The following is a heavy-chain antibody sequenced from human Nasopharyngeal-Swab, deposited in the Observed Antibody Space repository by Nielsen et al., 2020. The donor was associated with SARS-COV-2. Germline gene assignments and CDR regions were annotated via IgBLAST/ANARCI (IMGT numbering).Heavy chain of an antibody. D-gene: IGHD6-13*01. CDR3: ARGLYSSSWYCYFDY. J-gene: IGHJ4*02. CDR2: ISSSSSYI. Sequence: WIRQPPGKGLEWVSSISSSSSYIYYADSVKGRFTISRDNAKNSLYLQMNSLRAEDTAVYYCARGLYSSSWYCYFDYWGQGTLVTVLL. V-gene: IGHV3-21*01.